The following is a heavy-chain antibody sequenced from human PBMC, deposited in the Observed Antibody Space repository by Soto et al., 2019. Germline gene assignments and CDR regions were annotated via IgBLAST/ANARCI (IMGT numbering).Heavy chain of an antibody. CDR1: GFTFSSYS. D-gene: IGHD3-10*01. V-gene: IGHV3-21*01. CDR2: ISSSSSYI. J-gene: IGHJ5*02. CDR3: ARSNSRFLNWFDP. Sequence: LRLSCAASGFTFSSYSMNWVRQAPGKGLEWVSSISSSSSYIYYADSVKGRFTISRDNAKNSLYLQMNSLRAEDTAVYYCARSNSRFLNWFDPWGQGTLVTVSS.